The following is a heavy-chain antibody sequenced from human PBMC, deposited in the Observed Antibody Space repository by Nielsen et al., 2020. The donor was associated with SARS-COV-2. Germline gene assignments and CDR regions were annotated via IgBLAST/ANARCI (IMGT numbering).Heavy chain of an antibody. CDR1: GFTFSAYW. Sequence: GESLKISCAASGFTFSAYWMAWVRQAPGKGLEWLSNIRPDGTGANYVDSVKGRFTISRDNAKNLLYLQMGSLRADDTAVYFCKSEGNWGQGTRVTVSS. J-gene: IGHJ4*02. CDR2: IRPDGTGA. CDR3: KSEGN. V-gene: IGHV3-7*03.